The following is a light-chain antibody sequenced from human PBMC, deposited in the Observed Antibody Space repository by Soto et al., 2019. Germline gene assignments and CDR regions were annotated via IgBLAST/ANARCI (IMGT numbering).Light chain of an antibody. Sequence: QSPATLSLTTGERATLSCRASQSVSSYLSWYQQKPGQAPRLLIDDASNRATGIPARFGGSGSGTDFTLTISSLEPEDFAVYYCQQRSNLLPFGGG. CDR2: DAS. V-gene: IGKV3-11*01. CDR1: QSVSSY. J-gene: IGKJ4*01. CDR3: QQRSNLLP.